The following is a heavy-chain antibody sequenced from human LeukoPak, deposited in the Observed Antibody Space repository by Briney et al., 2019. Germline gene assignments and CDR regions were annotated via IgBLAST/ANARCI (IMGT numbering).Heavy chain of an antibody. V-gene: IGHV3-53*01. CDR2: IYSDNT. D-gene: IGHD4/OR15-4a*01. CDR3: ARRAGAYSHPYDY. CDR1: GFTVSSNS. Sequence: PPGGSLRLSCTVSGFTVSSNSMSWVRQAPGKGLEWVSFIYSDNTHYSDSVKGRFTISRDNSKSTLYLQMNSLRAEDTAVYYCARRAGAYSHPYDYWGQGTLVTVSS. J-gene: IGHJ4*02.